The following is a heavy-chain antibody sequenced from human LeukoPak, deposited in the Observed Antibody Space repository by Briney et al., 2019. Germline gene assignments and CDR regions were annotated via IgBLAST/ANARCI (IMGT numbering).Heavy chain of an antibody. CDR1: GLTFSSYA. D-gene: IGHD5-18*01. CDR2: ISYDGSNK. V-gene: IGHV3-30*04. J-gene: IGHJ4*02. Sequence: PGGSLRLSCAASGLTFSSYAMHWVRQAPGKGLEWVAVISYDGSNKYYADSVKGRFTISRDNSKNTLYLQMNSLRAEDTAVYYCARDKNTAMAFDYWGQGTLVTVSS. CDR3: ARDKNTAMAFDY.